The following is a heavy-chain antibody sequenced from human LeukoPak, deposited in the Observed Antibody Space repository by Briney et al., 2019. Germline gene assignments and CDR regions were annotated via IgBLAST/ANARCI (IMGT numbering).Heavy chain of an antibody. Sequence: SETLSLTCTVSGGSISRCGYYWSWIRQHPGKVLEWIGYIYYRDGRTYYNPSLKSRVTLSVDKSKNQFTLKPSSVPAAATAVYYCARVLALSSRRFDESGQGSQVTVSP. CDR1: GGSISRCGYY. CDR2: IYYRDGRT. D-gene: IGHD2-8*02. J-gene: IGHJ4*02. CDR3: ARVLALSSRRFDE. V-gene: IGHV4-31*03.